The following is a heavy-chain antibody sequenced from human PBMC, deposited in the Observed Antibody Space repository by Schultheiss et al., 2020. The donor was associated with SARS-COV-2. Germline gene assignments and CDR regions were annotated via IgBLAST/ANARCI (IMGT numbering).Heavy chain of an antibody. CDR3: TRHGVDAPRMDV. J-gene: IGHJ6*04. Sequence: GESLKISCAASGFTFSDYYMSWIRQAPGKGLEWVSVIYSGGSTYYADSVKGRFTISRDNSKNTLYLQMNSLRAEDTAVYYCTRHGVDAPRMDVWGKGTTVTVAS. V-gene: IGHV3-66*04. D-gene: IGHD2-8*01. CDR2: IYSGGST. CDR1: GFTFSDYY.